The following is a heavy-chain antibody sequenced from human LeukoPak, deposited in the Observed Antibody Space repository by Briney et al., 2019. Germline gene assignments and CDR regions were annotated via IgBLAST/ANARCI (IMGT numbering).Heavy chain of an antibody. CDR3: ARGRFSTDSSGYYLWFDP. Sequence: SETLSLTCTVSGYFISSGYYWGWIRQPPGKGLEWIGIIYHSGRTDYNPSLKSRVTISEDTSKNQFSLKLSSVTAADTAVYYCARGRFSTDSSGYYLWFDPWGQGTLVTVSS. V-gene: IGHV4-38-2*02. CDR1: GYFISSGYY. J-gene: IGHJ5*02. D-gene: IGHD3-22*01. CDR2: IYHSGRT.